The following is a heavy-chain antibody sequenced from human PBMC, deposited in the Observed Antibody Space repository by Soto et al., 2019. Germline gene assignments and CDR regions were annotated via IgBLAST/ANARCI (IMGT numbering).Heavy chain of an antibody. CDR3: AHSGMEKLIAVAGPGRRVSNFDY. J-gene: IGHJ4*02. D-gene: IGHD6-19*01. CDR1: GFSLSTSGVG. Sequence: QITLKESGPTLVKPTQTLTLTCTFSGFSLSTSGVGVGWIRQPPGKALEWLALIYWDDDKRYSPSLKSRLTITKDTSKNQVVLTMTNMDPVDTATYYCAHSGMEKLIAVAGPGRRVSNFDYWGQGTLVTVSS. V-gene: IGHV2-5*02. CDR2: IYWDDDK.